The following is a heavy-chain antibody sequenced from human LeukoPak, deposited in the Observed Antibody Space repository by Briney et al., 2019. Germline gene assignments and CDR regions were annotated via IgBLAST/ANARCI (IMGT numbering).Heavy chain of an antibody. D-gene: IGHD6-13*01. CDR2: INPDSGGT. CDR1: GYTFTGNY. V-gene: IGHV1-2*02. Sequence: ASVKVSCKASGYTFTGNYMHWVRRAPGQGLEWMGWINPDSGGTNYAQKFHGRVTMTGDTSISTAYMDLSRLRSDDTAVYYCARAVKTKYSSSWYDYWGQGTLVTVSS. CDR3: ARAVKTKYSSSWYDY. J-gene: IGHJ4*02.